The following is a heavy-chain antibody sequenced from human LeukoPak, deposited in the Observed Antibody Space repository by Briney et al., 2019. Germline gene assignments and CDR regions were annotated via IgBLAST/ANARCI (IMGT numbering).Heavy chain of an antibody. V-gene: IGHV6-1*01. D-gene: IGHD2-2*01. CDR1: GDSVSSNSVT. J-gene: IGHJ5*02. Sequence: SQTFSLTCAISGDSVSSNSVTWNWIRQSPSRGLEWLGRTYYRSTWYNDYAVSVRGRITVNPDTSKNQFSLHLNSVTPEDTAVYYCARRLTQYDCFDPWGQGILVTVSS. CDR2: TYYRSTWYN. CDR3: ARRLTQYDCFDP.